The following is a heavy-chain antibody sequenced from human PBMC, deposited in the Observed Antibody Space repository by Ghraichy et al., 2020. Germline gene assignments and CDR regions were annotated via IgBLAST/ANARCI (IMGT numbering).Heavy chain of an antibody. CDR1: GGSFSGYY. D-gene: IGHD5-12*01. CDR2: INHIGRT. J-gene: IGHJ6*02. V-gene: IGHV4-34*01. Sequence: SETLSLTCAVYGGSFSGYYWSWIRQPPGKGLEWIGEINHIGRTNYNPSLKSRVTISVDTSKNQFSLKLSSVTAADTALYYCARGGYNCTCYIRHYYGMDVWGQGTTVTVSS. CDR3: ARGGYNCTCYIRHYYGMDV.